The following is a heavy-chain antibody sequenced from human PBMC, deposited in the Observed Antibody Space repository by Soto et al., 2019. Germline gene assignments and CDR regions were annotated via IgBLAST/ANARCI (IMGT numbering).Heavy chain of an antibody. Sequence: QVQLVESGGGVVQPGRSLRLSCAASGFTFSNYGMHWVRQTPGKGLEWVAVISYDGSHAFYTDSVKGRFTISRDNSKNTMYLQMNSLKTEDTAMYYCAKDPKCCTIGSHFLDNWFDPWGQGILVTVSS. V-gene: IGHV3-30*18. D-gene: IGHD2-8*01. J-gene: IGHJ5*02. CDR2: ISYDGSHA. CDR3: AKDPKCCTIGSHFLDNWFDP. CDR1: GFTFSNYG.